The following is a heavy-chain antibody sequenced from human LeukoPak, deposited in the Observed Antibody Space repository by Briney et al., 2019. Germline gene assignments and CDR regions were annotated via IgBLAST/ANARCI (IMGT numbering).Heavy chain of an antibody. D-gene: IGHD6-13*01. V-gene: IGHV3-53*01. CDR3: ATGVASGGPPMC. CDR1: GFTVSGIC. Sequence: GGSLRLSCAASGFTVSGICMSWVRQTPGKGLKWVSVICGGGTTYYADSVKGRFTISRDNSKNTVYLQMNSLRAEDTAVYYCATGVASGGPPMCWGQGTLVTVSS. J-gene: IGHJ4*02. CDR2: ICGGGTT.